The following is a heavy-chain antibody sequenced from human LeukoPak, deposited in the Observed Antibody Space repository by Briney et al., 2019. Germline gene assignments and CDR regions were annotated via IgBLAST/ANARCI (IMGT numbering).Heavy chain of an antibody. J-gene: IGHJ5*02. CDR2: INLDGSEK. Sequence: GGSLRLSCAAARFTFSNYWMTWVRQAPGKGLEWVASINLDGSEKFYVDFVKGRFTISRDNPKNSLYLQMNSLRPEDTAVYYCARDPPRRYDLWGQGTLVTVSS. CDR1: RFTFSNYW. V-gene: IGHV3-7*01. CDR3: ARDPPRRYDL.